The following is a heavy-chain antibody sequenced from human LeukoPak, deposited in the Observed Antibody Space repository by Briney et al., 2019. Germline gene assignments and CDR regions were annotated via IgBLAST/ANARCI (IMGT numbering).Heavy chain of an antibody. CDR3: ARGLSGSYAGDAFDI. V-gene: IGHV3-66*01. J-gene: IGHJ3*02. D-gene: IGHD1-26*01. CDR1: GFTVSSNY. CDR2: IYSGGST. Sequence: PGGSLRLSCAASGFTVSSNYMSWVRQAPGKGLEWVSVIYSGGSTYYADSVKGRYTISRDNSKNTLYLQMNSLRAEDTAVYYCARGLSGSYAGDAFDIWGQGTMVTVSS.